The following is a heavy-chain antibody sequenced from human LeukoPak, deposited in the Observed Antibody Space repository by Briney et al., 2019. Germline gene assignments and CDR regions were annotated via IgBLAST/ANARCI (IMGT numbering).Heavy chain of an antibody. CDR1: GFTFSDYY. CDR3: ASSLDIVATMDY. V-gene: IGHV3-11*03. CDR2: ISSSSSYT. J-gene: IGHJ4*02. D-gene: IGHD5-12*01. Sequence: PGGSLRLSCAASGFTFSDYYMSWIRQAPGKGLEWVSYISSSSSYTNYADSVKGRFTISRDNAKNSLYPQMNSLRAEDTAVYYCASSLDIVATMDYWGQGTLVTVSS.